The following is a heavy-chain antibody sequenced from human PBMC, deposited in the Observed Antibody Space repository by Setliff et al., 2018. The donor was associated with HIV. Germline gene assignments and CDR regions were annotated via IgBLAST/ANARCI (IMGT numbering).Heavy chain of an antibody. D-gene: IGHD3-3*01. Sequence: SVKVSCKTSGGTFSSYAISWVRQAPGQGLEWMGRIIPIFGTANYAQNFQGRVTITADKSTSTAYMELSSLRPEDTAVYYCAQTPFGVVIDWFDPWGQGTLVTVPQ. CDR2: IIPIFGTA. J-gene: IGHJ5*02. CDR3: AQTPFGVVIDWFDP. CDR1: GGTFSSYA. V-gene: IGHV1-69*06.